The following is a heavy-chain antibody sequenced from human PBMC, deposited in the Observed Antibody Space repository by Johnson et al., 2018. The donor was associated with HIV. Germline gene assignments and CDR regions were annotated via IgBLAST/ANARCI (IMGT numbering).Heavy chain of an antibody. D-gene: IGHD1-26*01. CDR2: IRYDGGNE. CDR3: TTDPHKGGSFDAFDI. J-gene: IGHJ3*02. Sequence: QVQLVESGGGVVRPGGSLRLSCEGSGFSIDDYAMSWVRQAPGKGLEWVAFIRYDGGNEYYADSVKGRFTISRDDSKNTLYLQMNSLKTEDTAVYYCTTDPHKGGSFDAFDIWGQGTMVTVSS. V-gene: IGHV3-30*02. CDR1: GFSIDDYA.